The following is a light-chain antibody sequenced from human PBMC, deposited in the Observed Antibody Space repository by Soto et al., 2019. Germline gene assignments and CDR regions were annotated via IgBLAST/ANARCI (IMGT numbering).Light chain of an antibody. Sequence: EIVMTQSPATLSVSPGGRATLSCRASQSVSSYLAWYQQRPGQPPRLLIYRASTRATGIPARFSGSGSRTEFSLTISSLQSEDFAVYYCQQYSTWPPRYTFGQGTKLEI. CDR2: RAS. J-gene: IGKJ2*01. CDR1: QSVSSY. CDR3: QQYSTWPPRYT. V-gene: IGKV3-15*01.